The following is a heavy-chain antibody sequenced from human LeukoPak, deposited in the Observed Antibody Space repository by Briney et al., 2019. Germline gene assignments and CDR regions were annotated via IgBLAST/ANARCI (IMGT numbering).Heavy chain of an antibody. J-gene: IGHJ4*02. D-gene: IGHD2-15*01. CDR2: IRNKAKRYAT. V-gene: IGHV3-72*01. Sequence: PGGSPRLSCAASGFTFSDHHMDWVRQAPGRGLEWVGRIRNKAKRYATDYAASVKGRFTISRDDSKNSLYLQMDGLKTEDTAVYYCARGGYCSGGNCFGNDFWGQGTLVTVSS. CDR3: ARGGYCSGGNCFGNDF. CDR1: GFTFSDHH.